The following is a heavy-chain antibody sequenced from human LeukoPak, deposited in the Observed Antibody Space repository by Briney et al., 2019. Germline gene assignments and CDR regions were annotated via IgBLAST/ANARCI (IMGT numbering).Heavy chain of an antibody. CDR3: ARHDHGDHGDPNWFDP. J-gene: IGHJ5*02. V-gene: IGHV4-39*01. CDR2: IYHSGST. D-gene: IGHD4-17*01. Sequence: SETLSLTCTVSGGSIRSSYYYWGWIRQPPGKGLEWIGSIYHSGSTFYNPSLRSRVTIFVDTSKNQFSLRLNSVTAADTAMYYCARHDHGDHGDPNWFDPWGQGTLVTVSS. CDR1: GGSIRSSYYY.